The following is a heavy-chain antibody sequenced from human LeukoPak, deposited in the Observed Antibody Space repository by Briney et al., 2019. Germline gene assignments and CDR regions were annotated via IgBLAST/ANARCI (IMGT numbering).Heavy chain of an antibody. J-gene: IGHJ6*04. D-gene: IGHD5-18*01. CDR1: GGSFSGYY. V-gene: IGHV4-34*01. Sequence: SETLSLTCAVYGGSFSGYYWSWIRQPPGKGLEWIGEINHSGSTNYNPSLKSRVTISVDTSKNQFSLKLSSVTAADTAVYYCASAGYRHGYYYGMDVWGKGTTVTVSS. CDR2: INHSGST. CDR3: ASAGYRHGYYYGMDV.